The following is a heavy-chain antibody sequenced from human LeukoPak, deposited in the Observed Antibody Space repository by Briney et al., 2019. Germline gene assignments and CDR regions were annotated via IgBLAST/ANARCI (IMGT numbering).Heavy chain of an antibody. CDR1: GGSISSCGYY. CDR3: ARDPNYYDSSGYRLPSNWFDP. CDR2: IYYSGST. Sequence: PSETLSLTCTVSGGSISSCGYYWSWIRQHPGKGLEWIGYIYYSGSTYYNPSLKSRVTISVDTSKNQFSLKLSSVTAADTAVYYCARDPNYYDSSGYRLPSNWFDPWGQGTLVTVSS. J-gene: IGHJ5*02. D-gene: IGHD3-22*01. V-gene: IGHV4-31*03.